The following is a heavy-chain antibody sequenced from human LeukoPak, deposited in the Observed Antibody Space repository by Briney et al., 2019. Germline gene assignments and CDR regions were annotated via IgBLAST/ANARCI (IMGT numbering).Heavy chain of an antibody. J-gene: IGHJ6*03. D-gene: IGHD2-21*01. CDR1: GFTFSSYG. CDR3: AKFCCGSTYYYYYMDV. CDR2: ISGSGGST. V-gene: IGHV3-23*01. Sequence: PGGSLRLSCAASGFTFSSYGMSWVRQAPGKGREWVSAISGSGGSTYYADSVKGRFTISRDNSKNTLYLQMNSLRAEDTAVYYCAKFCCGSTYYYYYMDVWGKGTTVTVSS.